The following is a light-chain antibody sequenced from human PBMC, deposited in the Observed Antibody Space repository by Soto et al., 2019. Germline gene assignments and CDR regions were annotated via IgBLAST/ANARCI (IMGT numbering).Light chain of an antibody. V-gene: IGKV3-20*01. CDR1: QSVSSSY. J-gene: IGKJ1*01. CDR3: QKYGSSPQT. CDR2: GAS. Sequence: EIVWTQSPGTLSLSPGERATLSCRASQSVSSSYLAWYQQKPGQAPRLLIYGASSRATGIPDRFSGSGSGTDFTLTISRLEPEDFAVYYCQKYGSSPQTFGQGTKVEIK.